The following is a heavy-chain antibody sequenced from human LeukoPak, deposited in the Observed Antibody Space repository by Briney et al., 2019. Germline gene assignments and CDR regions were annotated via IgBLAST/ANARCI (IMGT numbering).Heavy chain of an antibody. D-gene: IGHD3-22*01. V-gene: IGHV4-59*01. J-gene: IGHJ5*02. CDR1: GGSISSYY. Sequence: SDTLSLTCTVSGGSISSYYWSWIRQPPGKGLEWIGYIYYSGSTTYNPSLKSRVTISVDTSKNQFSLKLRSVTAADTAVYYCARALGGGYYAFRFDPWGQGTLVTVSS. CDR3: ARALGGGYYAFRFDP. CDR2: IYYSGST.